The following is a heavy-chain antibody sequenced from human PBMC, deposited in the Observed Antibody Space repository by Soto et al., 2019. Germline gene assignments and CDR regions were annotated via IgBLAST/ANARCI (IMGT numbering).Heavy chain of an antibody. CDR1: GGSINNYY. V-gene: IGHV4-59*08. Sequence: PSDTLSLTCTVSGGSINNYYWSWMRQPPGKGLEWIGYIYYSGSTNYNPSLRNRVTISVDTSKNQFSLKLRSVTAADTAVYYCVRTNHFDYWGQGSLVNVSS. CDR3: VRTNHFDY. CDR2: IYYSGST. D-gene: IGHD2-8*01. J-gene: IGHJ4*02.